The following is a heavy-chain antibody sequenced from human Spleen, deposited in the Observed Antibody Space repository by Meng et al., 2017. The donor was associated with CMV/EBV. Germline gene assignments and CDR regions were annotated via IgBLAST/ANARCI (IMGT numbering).Heavy chain of an antibody. J-gene: IGHJ4*02. CDR3: AHSSRNYDFRSGYFYYFDY. CDR2: IYWNGDE. V-gene: IGHV2-5*01. D-gene: IGHD3-3*01. CDR1: TSGAG. Sequence: TSGAGGGWIRQHPGEALEWLAHIYWNGDEGYSPSLKSKLTTTKDTSRNQVVLRMTNMDPVDTATYYCAHSSRNYDFRSGYFYYFDYWGQGTLVTVSS.